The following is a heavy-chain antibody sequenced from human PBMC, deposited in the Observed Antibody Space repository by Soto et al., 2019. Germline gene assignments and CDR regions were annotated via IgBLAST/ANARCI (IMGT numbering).Heavy chain of an antibody. J-gene: IGHJ5*02. CDR3: ARGPAGTTYWSDP. CDR1: GGSFSGYY. D-gene: IGHD1-7*01. Sequence: SATLSLTCAVYGGSFSGYYWSWIRQPPGKWLEWIGEINHSGSTNYNPSLKSRVKISVDTSKNQFSLKLSSVTAADTAVYYCARGPAGTTYWSDPGGQGTMVTVSS. CDR2: INHSGST. V-gene: IGHV4-34*01.